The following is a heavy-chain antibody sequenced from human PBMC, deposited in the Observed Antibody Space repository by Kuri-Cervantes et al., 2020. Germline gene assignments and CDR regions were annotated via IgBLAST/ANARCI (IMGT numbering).Heavy chain of an antibody. CDR1: GGSISSYY. CDR3: ARPRLRPYYYGMDV. Sequence: SETLSLTCTVSGGSISSYYWSWIRQPPGKGLEWIGYIYYSGSTNYNPSLKSRVTISVDTSKNQFSLKLSSVTAADTAVYYCARPRLRPYYYGMDVWGQGTTVTVSS. J-gene: IGHJ6*02. V-gene: IGHV4-59*01. D-gene: IGHD4-17*01. CDR2: IYYSGST.